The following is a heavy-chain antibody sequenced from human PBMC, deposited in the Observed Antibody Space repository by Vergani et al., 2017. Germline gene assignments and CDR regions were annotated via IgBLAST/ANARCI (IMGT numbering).Heavy chain of an antibody. CDR1: GGSISSGGYS. Sequence: QLQLQESGSGLVKPSQTLSLTCAVSGGSISSGGYSWSWIRQPPGKGLEWIGYIYHSGSTYYNPSLKSRVTISVDRSKNQFSLKLSSVTAADTAVYYCARDRWYCSSTSCTGYYYYYRDVWGQGTAVTVSS. D-gene: IGHD2-2*01. V-gene: IGHV4-30-2*01. CDR3: ARDRWYCSSTSCTGYYYYYRDV. CDR2: IYHSGST. J-gene: IGHJ6*03.